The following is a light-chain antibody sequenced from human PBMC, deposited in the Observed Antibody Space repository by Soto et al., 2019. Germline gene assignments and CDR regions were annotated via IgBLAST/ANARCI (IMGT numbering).Light chain of an antibody. J-gene: IGKJ1*01. Sequence: EIVMTQSPATLSVSPGETASLSCRASQSAGNFLAWYQQKPGQAPRLLIYYISTRATGIPARFSGSGSGTEFTLTINSLQSEDFAVYYCQQRSNWPRETFGQGTKVDIK. V-gene: IGKV3D-15*01. CDR1: QSAGNF. CDR3: QQRSNWPRET. CDR2: YIS.